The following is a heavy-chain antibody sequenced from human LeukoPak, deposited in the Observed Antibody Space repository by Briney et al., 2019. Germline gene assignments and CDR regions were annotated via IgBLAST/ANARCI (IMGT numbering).Heavy chain of an antibody. CDR2: IWYDGSND. CDR1: GFTFRNYG. CDR3: TTSHPFGYGDYR. D-gene: IGHD4-17*01. J-gene: IGHJ4*02. Sequence: GGSLRLSCAASGFTFRNYGMHWVRQAPGTGLEWVAVIWYDGSNDCYADSVKGRFTISWDNSKNTLYLQMNSLKTEDTAVYYCTTSHPFGYGDYRGGQGTLVTVSS. V-gene: IGHV3-33*01.